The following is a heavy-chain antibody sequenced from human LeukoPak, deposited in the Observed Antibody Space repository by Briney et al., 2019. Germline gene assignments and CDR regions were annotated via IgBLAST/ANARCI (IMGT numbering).Heavy chain of an antibody. CDR1: GGSVSSGSYY. CDR3: ARDPGSPRGYFDL. V-gene: IGHV4-30-2*01. J-gene: IGHJ2*01. Sequence: SETLSLTCTVSGGSVSSGSYYWSWIRQPPGKGLEWIGYIYHSGSTYYNPSLKSRVTISVDRSKKQFSLKLSSVTAADTAVYYCARDPGSPRGYFDLWGRGTLVTVSS. CDR2: IYHSGST. D-gene: IGHD2-15*01.